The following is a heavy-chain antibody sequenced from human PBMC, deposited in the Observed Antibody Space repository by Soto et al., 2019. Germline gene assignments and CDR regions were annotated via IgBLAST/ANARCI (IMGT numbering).Heavy chain of an antibody. V-gene: IGHV2-5*02. CDR2: IYGDNDK. D-gene: IGHD4-17*01. Sequence: QITLKESGPSPVKPTQTLTVTCTFSGFSLSNSGVGVAWIRQPPGKALEWLALIYGDNDKRYSPSLKTRLTITKDTSKSQLIPTMTPMHPVRTATYYRAHCTSHDYGDYDPGTPPASDSWAQGPLVTVSS. CDR3: AHCTSHDYGDYDPGTPPASDS. CDR1: GFSLSNSGVG. J-gene: IGHJ4*02.